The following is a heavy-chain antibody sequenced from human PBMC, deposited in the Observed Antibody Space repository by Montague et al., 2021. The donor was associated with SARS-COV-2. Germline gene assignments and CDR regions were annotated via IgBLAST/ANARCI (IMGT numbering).Heavy chain of an antibody. CDR1: GGSVSSGGYD. CDR2: IYYSGST. Sequence: SETLSLTCTVSGGSVSSGGYDWSWIRQPPGKGLEWIGYIYYSGSTNYNPSLKSRVTISLDTSKNQFSLKLTSATAADTAVYYCARVSLAAAATRSDYWGQGTLVTVSS. V-gene: IGHV4-61*08. CDR3: ARVSLAAAATRSDY. J-gene: IGHJ4*02. D-gene: IGHD6-13*01.